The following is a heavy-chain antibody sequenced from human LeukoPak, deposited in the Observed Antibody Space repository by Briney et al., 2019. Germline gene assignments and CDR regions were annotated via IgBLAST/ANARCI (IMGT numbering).Heavy chain of an antibody. J-gene: IGHJ4*02. V-gene: IGHV1-69*13. CDR3: ARAALNGDYYFDY. Sequence: RASVKVSYKASGGTFSSYAISWVRQAPGQGLEWMGGIIPIFGTANYAQKFQGRVTITADESTSTAYMELSSLRSEDTAVYYCARAALNGDYYFDYWGQGTLVTVSS. CDR1: GGTFSSYA. D-gene: IGHD3-10*01. CDR2: IIPIFGTA.